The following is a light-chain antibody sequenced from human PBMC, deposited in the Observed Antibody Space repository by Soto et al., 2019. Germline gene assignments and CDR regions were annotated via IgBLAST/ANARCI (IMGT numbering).Light chain of an antibody. J-gene: IGKJ4*01. CDR3: QQRSNWRRLT. CDR1: QSVSSY. Sequence: EIVLTRSPATLSLSPGERATLSCRASQSVSSYLAWYQQKPGQAPRLLIYDASNRATGIPARFSGSGSGTDFTLTISSLELEDFAVYYCQQRSNWRRLTFGGGTKVEIK. CDR2: DAS. V-gene: IGKV3-11*01.